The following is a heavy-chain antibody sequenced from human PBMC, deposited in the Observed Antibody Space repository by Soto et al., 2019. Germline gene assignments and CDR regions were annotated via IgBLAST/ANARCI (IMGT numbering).Heavy chain of an antibody. V-gene: IGHV1-69*01. Sequence: QEQLVQSGAEVKKPGSSVKVSCKASGGLFSSYPISWVRQVPGQGLEWMGGLIPVFQTAYYTQRFQGRDTITADETTNTAYMELGSLRSEDTAIYYCARGGSGYTWFNEFWGQGTLVTVSS. CDR1: GGLFSSYP. CDR2: LIPVFQTA. CDR3: ARGGSGYTWFNEF. D-gene: IGHD3-22*01. J-gene: IGHJ4*02.